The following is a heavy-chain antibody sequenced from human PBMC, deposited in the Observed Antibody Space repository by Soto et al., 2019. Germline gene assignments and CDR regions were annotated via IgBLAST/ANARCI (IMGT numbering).Heavy chain of an antibody. V-gene: IGHV3-7*01. CDR2: TRQDGGQS. D-gene: IGHD3-3*02. CDR3: VTDGSIVSQFDY. J-gene: IGHJ4*02. CDR1: GFTLSSYW. Sequence: PGGSLRLSWEASGFTLSSYWMSWIRQAPGKGLEWVANTRQDGGQSYLVDSVQGRFTISSDNAKNSVYLQMNSLRAEDTAVYYCVTDGSIVSQFDYCGQGTLVPVCS.